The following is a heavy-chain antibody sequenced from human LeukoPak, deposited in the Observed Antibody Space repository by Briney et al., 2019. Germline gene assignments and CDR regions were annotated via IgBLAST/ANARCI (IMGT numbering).Heavy chain of an antibody. CDR2: ISYDGSNK. D-gene: IGHD5-24*01. Sequence: GGSLRLSCAASGFTFSSYGMHWVRQAPGKGLEWVAVISYDGSNKYYADSVKGRFTISRDNSKNTLYLQMNSLRAEDTAVYYCAKDGRFRRDGYNYGLFDYWGQGALVTVSS. CDR1: GFTFSSYG. J-gene: IGHJ4*02. V-gene: IGHV3-30*18. CDR3: AKDGRFRRDGYNYGLFDY.